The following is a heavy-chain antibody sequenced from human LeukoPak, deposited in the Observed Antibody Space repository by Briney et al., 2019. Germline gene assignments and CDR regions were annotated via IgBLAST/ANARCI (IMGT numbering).Heavy chain of an antibody. CDR1: GYTFTTYD. Sequence: GASVKVSRKASGYTFTTYDINWVRQATGQGLEWVGWMNPNSGNTGYAQKLQGRVTMTRNTSISTAYMELSSLRSEDTAVYYCARGPNKSDGGNSGSALFDPGGQGTLVTVS. CDR2: MNPNSGNT. CDR3: ARGPNKSDGGNSGSALFDP. V-gene: IGHV1-8*01. D-gene: IGHD4-23*01. J-gene: IGHJ5*02.